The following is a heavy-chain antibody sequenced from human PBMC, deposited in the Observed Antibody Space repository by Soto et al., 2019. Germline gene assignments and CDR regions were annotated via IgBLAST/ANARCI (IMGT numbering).Heavy chain of an antibody. CDR3: ARVLEQLVRTEVWFDP. Sequence: SETLSLTCTVSGGSISSYYWSWIRQPPGKGLEWIGYIYYSGSTNYNPSLKSRVTISVDTSKTQFSLKLSSVTAADTAVYYCARVLEQLVRTEVWFDPWGQGTLVTVSS. V-gene: IGHV4-59*01. CDR1: GGSISSYY. CDR2: IYYSGST. D-gene: IGHD6-6*01. J-gene: IGHJ5*02.